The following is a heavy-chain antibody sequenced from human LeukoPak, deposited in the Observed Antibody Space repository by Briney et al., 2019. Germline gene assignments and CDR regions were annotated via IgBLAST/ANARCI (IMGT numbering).Heavy chain of an antibody. CDR3: ARRPRITMIVVARGWFDP. V-gene: IGHV4-34*01. J-gene: IGHJ5*02. CDR1: GGSFSGYY. CDR2: INHSGST. D-gene: IGHD3-22*01. Sequence: PSETLSLTCAVYGGSFSGYYWSWIRQPPGKGLEWIGEINHSGSTNYNPSLESRVTISVDTSKNQFSLKLSSVTAADTAVYYCARRPRITMIVVARGWFDPWGQGTLVTVSS.